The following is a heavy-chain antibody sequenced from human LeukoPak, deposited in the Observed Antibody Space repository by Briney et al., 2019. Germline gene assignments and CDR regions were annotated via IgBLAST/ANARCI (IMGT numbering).Heavy chain of an antibody. Sequence: PSETLSLTCTVSGGSISSGGYYWSWIRQHPGTGLEWIGYIYYSGSTYYNPSLKSRVTISVDTSKNQFSLKLSSVTAADTAVYYCARVPYLFDAEPFSWGQGTLVTVSS. CDR2: IYYSGST. CDR1: GGSISSGGYY. CDR3: ARVPYLFDAEPFS. V-gene: IGHV4-31*03. J-gene: IGHJ5*02. D-gene: IGHD3-9*01.